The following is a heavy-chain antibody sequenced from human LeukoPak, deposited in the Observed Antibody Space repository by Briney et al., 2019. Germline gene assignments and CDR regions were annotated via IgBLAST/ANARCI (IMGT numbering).Heavy chain of an antibody. CDR1: GGSISSYY. V-gene: IGHV4-59*01. CDR3: ARDGSYGSGSYYNDAFDI. Sequence: SETLSLTCTASGGSISSYYWSWIRQPPGKGLEWIGYIYYSGSTNYNPSLKSRVTISVDTSKNQFSLKLSSVTAADTAVYYCARDGSYGSGSYYNDAFDIWGQGTMVTVSS. D-gene: IGHD3-10*01. J-gene: IGHJ3*02. CDR2: IYYSGST.